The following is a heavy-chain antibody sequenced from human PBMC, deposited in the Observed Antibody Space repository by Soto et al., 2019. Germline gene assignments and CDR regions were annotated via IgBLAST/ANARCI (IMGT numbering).Heavy chain of an antibody. D-gene: IGHD1-26*01. CDR2: IKSNTDGGTT. CDR1: GIIFSNTW. CDR3: SGAESPDTAYFALY. J-gene: IGHJ4*02. V-gene: IGHV3-15*01. Sequence: GGSLRLSCTASGIIFSNTWINWVRQAPGKGLEWVGRIKSNTDGGTTDYATPVKGRFALSRDDSQNTLYLQMTGLKAEDTAVYYCSGAESPDTAYFALYWGQGTPVTVSS.